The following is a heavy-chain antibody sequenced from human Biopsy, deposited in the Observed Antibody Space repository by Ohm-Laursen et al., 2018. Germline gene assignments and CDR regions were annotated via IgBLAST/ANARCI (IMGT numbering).Heavy chain of an antibody. J-gene: IGHJ3*02. CDR2: ISYSRDT. CDR3: AKHGSGWTGDDASHI. CDR1: GGSISGSS. D-gene: IGHD6-19*01. Sequence: SDTLSLTCTVSGGSISGSSWSWIRQAPGKGLEWIGYISYSRDTNYNPSLKSRITISVDTSKNQFSLKLTSVTAADTAVYYCAKHGSGWTGDDASHIWGQGTMVTVSS. V-gene: IGHV4-59*08.